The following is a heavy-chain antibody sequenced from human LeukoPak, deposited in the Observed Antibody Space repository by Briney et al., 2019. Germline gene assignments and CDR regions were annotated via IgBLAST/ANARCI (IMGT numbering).Heavy chain of an antibody. CDR3: ARGMVDENGYETYGMDV. D-gene: IGHD5-12*01. CDR2: IYYSGST. V-gene: IGHV4-59*01. Sequence: SETLSLTCTISGGSLSPYYWSWIRQPPGKGLEWIGYIYYSGSTNYNPSLKSRVTISVDTSKNQFSLKLSSVTAADTAVYYCARGMVDENGYETYGMDVWGQGTTVTVSS. J-gene: IGHJ6*02. CDR1: GGSLSPYY.